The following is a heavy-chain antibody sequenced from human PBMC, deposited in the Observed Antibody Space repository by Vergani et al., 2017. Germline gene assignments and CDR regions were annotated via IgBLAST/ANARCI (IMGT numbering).Heavy chain of an antibody. CDR3: ARDGTDIFVSSSDYSHLLYY. V-gene: IGHV3-30*02. Sequence: QVQLVESGGGVVQPGESLRLSCAASGFPFSTYGMHWVRQAPGKGLEWVAFIQKDGIDKFYADSVRGRFTISRDIFKNTMYLQMDRLTTDDTAVYFCARDGTDIFVSSSDYSHLLYYWGQGILVTVSS. D-gene: IGHD3-22*01. CDR2: IQKDGIDK. J-gene: IGHJ4*02. CDR1: GFPFSTYG.